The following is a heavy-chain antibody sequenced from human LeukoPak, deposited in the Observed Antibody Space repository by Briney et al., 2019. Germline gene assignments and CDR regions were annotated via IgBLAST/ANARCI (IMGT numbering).Heavy chain of an antibody. J-gene: IGHJ3*02. CDR3: ARDVSYYDSSGYRYAFDI. D-gene: IGHD3-22*01. CDR2: ISSSSSYI. V-gene: IGHV3-21*01. CDR1: GFTFSSYS. Sequence: GGSLRLSCAASGFTFSSYSMNWVRQAPGKGLEWVSSISSSSSYIYYADSVKGRFTISRDNAKNSLYLQMNSLRAEDTAVYYCARDVSYYDSSGYRYAFDIWGQGTMVTVSS.